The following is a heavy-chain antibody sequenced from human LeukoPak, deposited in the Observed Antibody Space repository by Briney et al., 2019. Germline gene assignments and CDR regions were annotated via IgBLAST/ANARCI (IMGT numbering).Heavy chain of an antibody. Sequence: PSETLSLTCTVSGASTNSDYWSWIRQPPGKGLEWIGYIYYSGSTNYNPSLKSRVTISVDTSKNQFSLKLSSVTAADTAVYYCARDSGSYLNWFDPWGQGTLVTVSS. D-gene: IGHD1-26*01. CDR2: IYYSGST. CDR1: GASTNSDY. V-gene: IGHV4-59*01. CDR3: ARDSGSYLNWFDP. J-gene: IGHJ5*02.